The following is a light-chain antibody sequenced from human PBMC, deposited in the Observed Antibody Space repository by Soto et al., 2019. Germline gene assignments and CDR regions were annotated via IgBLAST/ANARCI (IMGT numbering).Light chain of an antibody. Sequence: EIVLTQSPDFLSLSPGERATLSRRASQSISSTFLAWYQQKPGQVPRLLIYAASSGAPGVPGRFSGSGSGTDFTLTISRLEPEDFAVYYCQHYGSSPPEITFGQGTRVEIK. V-gene: IGKV3-20*01. J-gene: IGKJ1*01. CDR2: AAS. CDR3: QHYGSSPPEIT. CDR1: QSISSTF.